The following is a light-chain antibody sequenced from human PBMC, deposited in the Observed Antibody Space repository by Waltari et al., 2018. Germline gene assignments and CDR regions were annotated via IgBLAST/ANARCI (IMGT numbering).Light chain of an antibody. CDR3: QSYAGTTKL. CDR2: EDN. J-gene: IGLJ2*01. V-gene: IGLV6-57*03. CDR1: SGSISINY. Sequence: NFMLTQPHSVSESPGKTVTISCTRSSGSISINYVHWYRQRPCSAPTTVIYEDNQRPSGVPDRFSGSIDSSSKSASLTISGLKTEDEADYYCQSYAGTTKLFGGGTKLTVL.